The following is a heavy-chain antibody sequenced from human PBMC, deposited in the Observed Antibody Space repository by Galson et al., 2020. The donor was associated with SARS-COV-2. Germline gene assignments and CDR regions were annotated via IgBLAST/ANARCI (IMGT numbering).Heavy chain of an antibody. CDR1: GSSISSGSYS. Sequence: SETLSLTCAVSGSSISSGSYSWNRIRQPPGKGLERIGYISHSGGTYYNPSLKSRVTLSGDRSKNQFSLRLSSVTAADTAVYYCARLHYGEYAPEAFDIWGPGTRVTVAS. D-gene: IGHD4-17*01. CDR2: ISHSGGT. CDR3: ARLHYGEYAPEAFDI. V-gene: IGHV4-30-2*01. J-gene: IGHJ3*02.